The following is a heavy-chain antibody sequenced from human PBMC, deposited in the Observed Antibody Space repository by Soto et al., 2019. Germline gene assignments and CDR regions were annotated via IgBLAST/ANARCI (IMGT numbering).Heavy chain of an antibody. J-gene: IGHJ3*02. Sequence: VQLVESGGGVVQPGRSLRLSCAASGFTFSSYGMHWVRQAPGKGLEWVAVIWYDGSNKYYADSVKGRFTISRDNSKNTLYLQMNSLRAEDTAVYYCARGVHSSAGAFDIWGQGTMVTVSS. CDR1: GFTFSSYG. CDR2: IWYDGSNK. D-gene: IGHD6-19*01. V-gene: IGHV3-33*01. CDR3: ARGVHSSAGAFDI.